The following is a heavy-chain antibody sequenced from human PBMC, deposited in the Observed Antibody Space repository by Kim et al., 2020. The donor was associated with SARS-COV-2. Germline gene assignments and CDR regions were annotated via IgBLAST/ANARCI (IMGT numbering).Heavy chain of an antibody. CDR1: GGSFSGYY. D-gene: IGHD3-10*01. CDR3: ARAVMVRGPKGWFDP. Sequence: SETLSLTCAVYGGSFSGYYWSWIRQPPGKGLEWIGEINHSGSTNYNPSLKSRVTISVDTSKNQFSLKLSSVTAADTAVYYCARAVMVRGPKGWFDPWGQGTLVTVSS. CDR2: INHSGST. V-gene: IGHV4-34*01. J-gene: IGHJ5*02.